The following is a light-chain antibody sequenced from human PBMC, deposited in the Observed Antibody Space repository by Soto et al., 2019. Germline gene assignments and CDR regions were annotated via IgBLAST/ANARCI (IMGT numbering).Light chain of an antibody. CDR2: GAS. CDR3: QQYNNWLST. V-gene: IGKV3-15*01. Sequence: IVMTQSPATLSVSPWERATLSCRASQSVSSNLAWYQQKPGQAPRLLIYGASTRATGIPARFSGSGSGTEFTLTIDSVQSEDFAVYYCQQYNNWLSTFGQGTKVDIK. CDR1: QSVSSN. J-gene: IGKJ1*01.